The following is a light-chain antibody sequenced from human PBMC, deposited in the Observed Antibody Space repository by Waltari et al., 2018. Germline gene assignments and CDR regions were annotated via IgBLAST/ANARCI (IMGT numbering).Light chain of an antibody. CDR1: NSHIGTNY. J-gene: IGLJ3*02. CDR3: ATWDSSLSAGV. V-gene: IGLV1-51*01. CDR2: DNN. Sequence: QSVLTQPPSVSAAPGQRVTISCPGSNSHIGTNYVSWYQQLPGTAPKLLIYDNNKRPSGIPDRISGSKSGTSATLGITGLQTGDEADYYCATWDSSLSAGVFGGGTKLTVL.